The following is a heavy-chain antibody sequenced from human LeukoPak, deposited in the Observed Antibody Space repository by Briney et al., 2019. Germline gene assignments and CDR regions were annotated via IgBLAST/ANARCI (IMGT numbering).Heavy chain of an antibody. CDR1: GYTFTSYA. Sequence: EASVTVSCKASGYTFTSYAMHWVRQAPGQRLEWMGWINAGNGNTKYSQKFQGRVTITRDTSASTAYMELSSLRSEDTAVYYCARGSGYSYGSFGVFGYYYGMDVWGQGTTVTVSS. CDR3: ARGSGYSYGSFGVFGYYYGMDV. V-gene: IGHV1-3*01. J-gene: IGHJ6*02. CDR2: INAGNGNT. D-gene: IGHD5-18*01.